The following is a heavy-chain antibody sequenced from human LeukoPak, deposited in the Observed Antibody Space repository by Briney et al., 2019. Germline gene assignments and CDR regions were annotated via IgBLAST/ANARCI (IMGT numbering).Heavy chain of an antibody. V-gene: IGHV3-23*01. D-gene: IGHD3-3*01. CDR3: AGSGYYLYYFNN. CDR2: ISGGGTST. J-gene: IGHJ4*02. CDR1: GFTFTRFW. Sequence: GGSLRLSCGASGFTFTRFWMNWVRQAPGKGLEWVSSISGGGTSTYYADSVKGRFTISRDNSKTTLYLQMNSLRAEDTAVYYCAGSGYYLYYFNNWGQGTLVTVSS.